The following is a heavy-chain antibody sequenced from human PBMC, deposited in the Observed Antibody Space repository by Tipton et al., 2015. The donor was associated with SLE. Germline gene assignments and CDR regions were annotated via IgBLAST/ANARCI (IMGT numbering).Heavy chain of an antibody. V-gene: IGHV3-13*01. CDR1: GFTFSSYD. D-gene: IGHD3-10*01. CDR3: ARDSDLDALDI. Sequence: SLRLSCAASGFTFSSYDFHWVRQATGKGLEWVSAIDTAGGTYYADSVKGRFTISRDNSKNTLYLHMNSLRADDTAVYYCARDSDLDALDIWGHGTMVTVSS. CDR2: IDTAGGT. J-gene: IGHJ3*02.